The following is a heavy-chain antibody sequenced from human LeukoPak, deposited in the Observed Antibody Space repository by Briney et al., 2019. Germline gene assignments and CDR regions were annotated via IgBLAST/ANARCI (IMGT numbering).Heavy chain of an antibody. CDR1: GFNFDDYA. V-gene: IGHV3-9*01. Sequence: GGSLRLSCAASGFNFDDYAMHWVRQAPGNGLEWVSGISWNSGSIGYADSVKGRFTISRDNAKNSLYLQINSLRAEDTALYYCAKFSGGYYDSSGTLYYFDYWGQGTLVTVSS. D-gene: IGHD3-22*01. J-gene: IGHJ4*02. CDR3: AKFSGGYYDSSGTLYYFDY. CDR2: ISWNSGSI.